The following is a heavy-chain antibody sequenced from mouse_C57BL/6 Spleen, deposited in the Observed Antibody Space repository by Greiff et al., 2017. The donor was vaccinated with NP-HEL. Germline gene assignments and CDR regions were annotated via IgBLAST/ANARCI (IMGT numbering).Heavy chain of an antibody. CDR3: TRRAYYYGSSYRYFDV. V-gene: IGHV1-15*01. CDR1: GYTFTDYE. D-gene: IGHD1-1*01. CDR2: IDPETGGT. Sequence: QVQLQQSGAELVRPGASVTLSCKASGYTFTDYEMHWVKQTPVHGLEWIGAIDPETGGTAYNQKFKGKAILTADNSSSTAYMELRSLTSEDSAVYYCTRRAYYYGSSYRYFDVWGTGTTVTVSS. J-gene: IGHJ1*03.